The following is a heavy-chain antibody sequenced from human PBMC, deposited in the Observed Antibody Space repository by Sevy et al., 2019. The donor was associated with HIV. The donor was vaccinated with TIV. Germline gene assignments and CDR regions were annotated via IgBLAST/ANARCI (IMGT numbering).Heavy chain of an antibody. CDR2: ISGTGGTI. V-gene: IGHV3-11*01. CDR1: EFSFGDYY. Sequence: GGSLRLSCAASEFSFGDYYMSWIRQAPGKGLEWISYISGTGGTIYYADSVKGRFSFSRDNAKKSLILQMNGLRLDDPAVYHCARGGGHWLASFFDYWGQGTLVTVSS. J-gene: IGHJ4*02. CDR3: ARGGGHWLASFFDY. D-gene: IGHD6-19*01.